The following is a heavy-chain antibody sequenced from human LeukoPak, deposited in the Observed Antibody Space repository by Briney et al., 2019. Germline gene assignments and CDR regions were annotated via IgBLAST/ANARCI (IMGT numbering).Heavy chain of an antibody. V-gene: IGHV3-23*01. CDR3: AKVKGELYTGSFGDY. CDR1: GFTFISYA. J-gene: IGHJ4*02. Sequence: PGRSLRLSCAASGFTFISYAMTWVRQAPGKGLEWVSVISGSGGSTDYADSVKGRFIISRDNSKNTLYLQMNSLRAEDTAVYYCAKVKGELYTGSFGDYWGQGTLVTVSS. CDR2: ISGSGGST. D-gene: IGHD1-26*01.